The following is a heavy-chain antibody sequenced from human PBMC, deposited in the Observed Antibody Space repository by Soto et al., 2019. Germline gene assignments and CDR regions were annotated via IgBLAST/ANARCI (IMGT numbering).Heavy chain of an antibody. J-gene: IGHJ6*02. CDR2: ISAYNGNT. D-gene: IGHD3-9*01. CDR1: GYTFTSYG. Sequence: ASVKVSCKASGYTFTSYGISWVRQAPGQGLEWMGWISAYNGNTNYAQKLQGRVTMTTDTSTSTAYMELRSLRSEDTAVYYCARDNSYYDILTGYYKGAYYYYGMDVWGQGTTVTVSS. V-gene: IGHV1-18*01. CDR3: ARDNSYYDILTGYYKGAYYYYGMDV.